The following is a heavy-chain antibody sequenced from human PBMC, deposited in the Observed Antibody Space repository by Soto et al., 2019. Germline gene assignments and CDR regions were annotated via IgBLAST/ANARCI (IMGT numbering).Heavy chain of an antibody. D-gene: IGHD5-12*01. J-gene: IGHJ2*01. Sequence: PAETLSLTCTVSGGSISSYYWIWIRQAPGKGLEWIVYIYYSGSTNYNPSLKSRVTISVDTSKNQFSLKLSSVTAADTAVYYCARAVDGYNYYPWYFDLWGRGTLVTVSS. CDR1: GGSISSYY. CDR3: ARAVDGYNYYPWYFDL. CDR2: IYYSGST. V-gene: IGHV4-59*01.